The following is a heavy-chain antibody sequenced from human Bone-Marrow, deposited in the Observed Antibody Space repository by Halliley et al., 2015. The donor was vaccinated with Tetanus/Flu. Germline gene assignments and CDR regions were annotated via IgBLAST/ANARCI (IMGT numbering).Heavy chain of an antibody. CDR1: GFTFSSHW. CDR3: ARDSASARVLDV. D-gene: IGHD1-26*01. Sequence: SLRLSCDASGFTFSSHWMHWVRQAPGKGLVWVSRISTDGSRTTYVDSVEGRFTISRDNTKNRLYLQLNSLRAEDTAVYYCARDSASARVLDVWGQGTTVIVSS. J-gene: IGHJ6*02. V-gene: IGHV3-74*01. CDR2: ISTDGSRT.